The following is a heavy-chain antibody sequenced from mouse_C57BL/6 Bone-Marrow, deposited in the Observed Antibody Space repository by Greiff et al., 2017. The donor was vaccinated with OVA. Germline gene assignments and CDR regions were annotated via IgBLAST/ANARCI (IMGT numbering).Heavy chain of an antibody. Sequence: EVKLVESGGDLVKPGGSLKLSCAASGFTFSSYGMSWVRQTPDKRLEWVATISSGGSYTYYPDSVKGRFTISRDNAKNTLYLQMSSLKSEDTAMYYCARRDPYYYGSSDPAEDFDVWGTGTTVTVSS. CDR1: GFTFSSYG. V-gene: IGHV5-6*02. J-gene: IGHJ1*03. D-gene: IGHD1-1*01. CDR3: ARRDPYYYGSSDPAEDFDV. CDR2: ISSGGSYT.